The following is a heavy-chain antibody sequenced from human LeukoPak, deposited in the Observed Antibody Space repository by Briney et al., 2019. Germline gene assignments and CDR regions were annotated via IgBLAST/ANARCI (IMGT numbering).Heavy chain of an antibody. Sequence: SETLSLTCAVYGGSFRGYYWSWIRHPPGKGLEWIGEINHTGSTNYNPSLKSRVTISVDTSKNQFSLRLSSVTAADTSVYYCARARARLWGFDYWGQGTLVTVSS. CDR1: GGSFRGYY. CDR3: ARARARLWGFDY. J-gene: IGHJ4*02. CDR2: INHTGST. D-gene: IGHD5-18*01. V-gene: IGHV4-34*01.